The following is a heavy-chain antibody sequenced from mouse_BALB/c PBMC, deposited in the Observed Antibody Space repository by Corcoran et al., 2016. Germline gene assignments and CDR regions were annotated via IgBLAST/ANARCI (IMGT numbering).Heavy chain of an antibody. J-gene: IGHJ1*01. CDR1: GYTFTSYV. CDR2: INPYNDGT. CDR3: ARSYYGSSYWYFDV. V-gene: IGHV1S136*01. Sequence: EVQLQQSGAELVKPGASVKMSCKASGYTFTSYVMHWVKQKPGQGLEWIGYINPYNDGTKYNEKFKGKATLTSDKSSSTAYMELSSLTSEDSAVYYCARSYYGSSYWYFDVWGAGTTVTVSS. D-gene: IGHD1-1*01.